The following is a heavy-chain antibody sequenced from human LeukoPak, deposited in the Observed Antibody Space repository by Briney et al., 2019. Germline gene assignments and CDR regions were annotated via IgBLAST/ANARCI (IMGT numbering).Heavy chain of an antibody. CDR2: INPNSGGT. V-gene: IGHV1-2*02. J-gene: IGHJ4*02. CDR3: ARIERRWLQLDY. CDR1: GYTCTCYY. Sequence: ASVTLSCKASGYTCTCYYMHWRRQAPGQGLEWVGWINPNSGGTNYAQKFQGRVTMTRDTSISTAYMELSTLISDDTAVYYCARIERRWLQLDYWGQGTLVTVSS. D-gene: IGHD5-24*01.